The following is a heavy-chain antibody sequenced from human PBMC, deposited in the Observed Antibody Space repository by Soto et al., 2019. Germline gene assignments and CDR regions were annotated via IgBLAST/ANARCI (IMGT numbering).Heavy chain of an antibody. Sequence: GASVKVSCKGSGFTFADSAVQWVRQARGQRLEWIGRIVVDSGNTKYAQRFTERVTISWDMSTITAFMELRSLRSEDTAVYYCATANNTSPFDFWGLGTLVTVSS. CDR1: GFTFADSA. V-gene: IGHV1-58*01. J-gene: IGHJ4*02. CDR2: IVVDSGNT. CDR3: ATANNTSPFDF. D-gene: IGHD1-26*01.